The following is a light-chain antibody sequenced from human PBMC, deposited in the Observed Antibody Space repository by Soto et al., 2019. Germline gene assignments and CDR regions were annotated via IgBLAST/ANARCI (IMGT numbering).Light chain of an antibody. CDR2: WAS. Sequence: DGVMTQSPDSLAVSLGERATINCKSSQSVLYSSNNKNYLAWYQQKPGQPPKLLIYWASTRESGVPDRFSGSGSGTDFTLTISSLQAEDVAVYYCQQYYSTPWTFGQGTKVDIK. CDR1: QSVLYSSNNKNY. CDR3: QQYYSTPWT. J-gene: IGKJ1*01. V-gene: IGKV4-1*01.